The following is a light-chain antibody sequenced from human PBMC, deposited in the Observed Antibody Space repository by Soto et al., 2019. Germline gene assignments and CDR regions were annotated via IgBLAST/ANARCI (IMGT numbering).Light chain of an antibody. CDR3: QQSYSTPFT. CDR2: AAS. J-gene: IGKJ3*01. V-gene: IGKV1-39*01. Sequence: DIQMTQSPSSLSASVGDRVTITCRASQSISSYLNWYQQKPGKAPNLLIYAASSLQSGVPSRFSGSGSGTDFTITISSLQAEDFDTYYCQQSYSTPFTFGPGTKVDIK. CDR1: QSISSY.